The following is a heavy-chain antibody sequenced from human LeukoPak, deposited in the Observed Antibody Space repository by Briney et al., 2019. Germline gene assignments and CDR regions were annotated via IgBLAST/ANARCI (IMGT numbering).Heavy chain of an antibody. J-gene: IGHJ4*02. CDR3: ARGRGSIGLLGEFDY. V-gene: IGHV1-46*01. CDR2: INPSGGTT. Sequence: ASVKVSCKASGYTFTSYYLHWVRQAPGQGLEWMGIINPSGGTTSYAQNFQGRLTMTRDTSTSTVYMELSSLRSEDTAVYYCARGRGSIGLLGEFDYWGQGTLVTVSS. CDR1: GYTFTSYY. D-gene: IGHD3-22*01.